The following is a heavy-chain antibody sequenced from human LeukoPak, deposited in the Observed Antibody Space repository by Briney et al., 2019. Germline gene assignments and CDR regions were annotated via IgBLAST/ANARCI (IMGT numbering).Heavy chain of an antibody. D-gene: IGHD3-10*01. J-gene: IGHJ6*02. CDR1: GFTFSSYW. CDR2: IKQDGSEK. V-gene: IGHV3-7*01. Sequence: PGGSLRLSCAASGFTFSSYWMSWVRQAPGKGLEWVANIKQDGSEKYYVDSVKGRSTISRDNAKNSLYLQMNSLRAEDTAVYYCARDLYGSGTRTTYYYYGMDVWGQGTTVTVSS. CDR3: ARDLYGSGTRTTYYYYGMDV.